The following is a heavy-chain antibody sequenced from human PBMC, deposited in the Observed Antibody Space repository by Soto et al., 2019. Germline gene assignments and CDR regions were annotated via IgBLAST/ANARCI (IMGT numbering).Heavy chain of an antibody. CDR1: GFTFSDHY. CDR2: SKNKADSYTT. CDR3: TVWGSGNDFGAA. D-gene: IGHD3-10*01. Sequence: PGVSLRLSCAASGFTFSDHYMDWARQAPGKGLEWVGRSKNKADSYTTVYAASVKGRFTISRDGSKNSLFLQMNSLKTEDTAVYYCTVWGSGNDFGAAWGQGILVTVSS. J-gene: IGHJ4*02. V-gene: IGHV3-72*01.